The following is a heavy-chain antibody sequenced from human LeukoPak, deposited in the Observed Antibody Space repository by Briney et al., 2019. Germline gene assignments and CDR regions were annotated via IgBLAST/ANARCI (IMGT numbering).Heavy chain of an antibody. D-gene: IGHD2/OR15-2a*01. CDR3: ARSNNFRFDS. V-gene: IGHV4-34*01. J-gene: IGHJ4*02. CDR2: IYHSGKT. Sequence: SETLSLTCGVSGGTFSGYYWAWIRQAPGQGLEWIGDIYHSGKTIYNPTLKNRLTISVDTSKNQFSLKLASVTAADAAIYYCARSNNFRFDSWGQETLVTVSS. CDR1: GGTFSGYY.